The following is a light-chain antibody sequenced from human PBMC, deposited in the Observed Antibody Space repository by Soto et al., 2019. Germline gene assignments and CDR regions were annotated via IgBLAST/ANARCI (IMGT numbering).Light chain of an antibody. CDR3: QQYNNWRST. CDR2: GAS. J-gene: IGKJ4*01. V-gene: IGKV3-15*01. CDR1: QSVSSN. Sequence: EIVMTQSPATLSVSPGERATLSCRASQSVSSNLAWYQQKPGQAPRLLIYGASTRATGIPARFSGSGSGTEFTLTISSLQSEDFAFYYCQQYNNWRSTFGGGTKVEIK.